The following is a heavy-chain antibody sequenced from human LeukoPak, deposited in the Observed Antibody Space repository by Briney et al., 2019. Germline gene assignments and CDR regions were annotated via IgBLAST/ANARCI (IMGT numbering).Heavy chain of an antibody. D-gene: IGHD6-13*01. CDR3: ARGIAAASYFDY. CDR2: IYYSGST. CDR1: GGSISSYY. V-gene: IGHV4-59*01. J-gene: IGHJ4*02. Sequence: SETLSLTCTVSGGSISSYYWSWIRQPPGKGLEWIGYIYYSGSTNYNPSLKSRVTISVDTSKNQFCLKLSSVTAADTAVYYCARGIAAASYFDYWGQGTLVTVSS.